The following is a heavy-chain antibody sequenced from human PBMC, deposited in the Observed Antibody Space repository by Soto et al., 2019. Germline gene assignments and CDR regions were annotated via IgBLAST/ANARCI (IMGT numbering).Heavy chain of an antibody. J-gene: IGHJ6*02. CDR3: ARDHGGSTWFVGIYYYFGVDV. D-gene: IGHD6-13*01. V-gene: IGHV3-48*02. CDR1: GFTLSSYN. Sequence: EVQLVESGGGLVQPGGSLRLSCAASGFTLSSYNMNWVRQAPGKGLEWVSYISGSSDTIYNADSVKDRFTISRDNAKNSLYLQMDSLRDEDTAVYYCARDHGGSTWFVGIYYYFGVDVWGQGTTVTVSS. CDR2: ISGSSDTI.